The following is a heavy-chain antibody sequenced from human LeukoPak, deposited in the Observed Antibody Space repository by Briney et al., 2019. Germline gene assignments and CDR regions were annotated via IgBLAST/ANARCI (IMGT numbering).Heavy chain of an antibody. V-gene: IGHV3-9*01. Sequence: QSGGSLRLSCAASGFTGSNNYVSWVRQAPGKGLEWVSGITWNSHGIAYADSVKGRFTISRDNAKNSLYLQMNSLRAEDTALYYCAKDISVGIVAEPVAMVSPLDVWGQGTMVTVSS. J-gene: IGHJ3*01. CDR3: AKDISVGIVAEPVAMVSPLDV. CDR1: GFTGSNNY. D-gene: IGHD2-2*01. CDR2: ITWNSHGI.